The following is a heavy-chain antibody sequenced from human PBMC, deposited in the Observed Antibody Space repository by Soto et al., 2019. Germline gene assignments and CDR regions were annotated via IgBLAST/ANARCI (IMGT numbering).Heavy chain of an antibody. CDR2: IHYSGGS. J-gene: IGHJ3*02. Sequence: QVQLQESGPGLVKPSETLSLTCTVSGASITSYYWNWIRQTPGKGLEWIGFIHYSGGSSFNASIKSRLTMSVDTSKNQYSLRLNFLTAADTAVYYCARWGDTAGLSLPAFDIWGQGIMVTVSS. V-gene: IGHV4-59*08. D-gene: IGHD2-21*02. CDR3: ARWGDTAGLSLPAFDI. CDR1: GASITSYY.